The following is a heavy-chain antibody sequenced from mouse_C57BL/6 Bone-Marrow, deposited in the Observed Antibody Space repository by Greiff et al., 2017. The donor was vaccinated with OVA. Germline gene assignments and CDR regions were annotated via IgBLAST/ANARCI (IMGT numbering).Heavy chain of an antibody. CDR3: ARKKDGYHWYFDV. Sequence: VQLQESGPGLVAPSQSLSITCTVSGFSLTSYAISWVRQPPGKGLEWLGEIWTGGGTNYNSALKSRLSISKDNSKSQVFLKMNSLQTDDTARYYCARKKDGYHWYFDVWGTGTTVTVSS. V-gene: IGHV2-9-1*01. CDR1: GFSLTSYA. J-gene: IGHJ1*03. D-gene: IGHD2-3*01. CDR2: IWTGGGT.